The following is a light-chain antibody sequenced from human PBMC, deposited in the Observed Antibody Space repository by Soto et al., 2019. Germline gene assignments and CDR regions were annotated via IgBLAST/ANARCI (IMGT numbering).Light chain of an antibody. V-gene: IGKV1-39*01. J-gene: IGKJ2*01. Sequence: DIQVTQSPSSLSSTVGDRVTISCRASESIRNYLNWYQQKPGKVPKLLISAASRLQSGVPSRFSGSGSETDFTLTISNLQPEDFATYYCQQIYNTPYPFGPGTKVDIK. CDR1: ESIRNY. CDR3: QQIYNTPYP. CDR2: AAS.